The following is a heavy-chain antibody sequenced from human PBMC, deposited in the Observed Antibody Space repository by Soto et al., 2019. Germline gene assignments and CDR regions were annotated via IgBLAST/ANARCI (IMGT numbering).Heavy chain of an antibody. V-gene: IGHV3-48*02. D-gene: IGHD1-26*01. Sequence: EVQLVESGGGLVQPGGSLRLSGAACGFGFSTYNMNWVREAPGKGLEWVSYISSSSSTIYYADSVKGRFTISRDNAKNSLHLQMNSLRDEDTAVYYCTRESTSTLGIAGAIYGDYWGQGTLVTVSS. CDR1: GFGFSTYN. CDR2: ISSSSSTI. CDR3: TRESTSTLGIAGAIYGDY. J-gene: IGHJ4*02.